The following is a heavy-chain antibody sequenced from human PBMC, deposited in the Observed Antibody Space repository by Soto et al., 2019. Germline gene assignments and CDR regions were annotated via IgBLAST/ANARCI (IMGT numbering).Heavy chain of an antibody. Sequence: DSVKVSCKASGYTFTSYGISWVRRAPGQGLEWMGWISAYNGNTNYAQKLQGRVTMTTDTSTSTAYMELRSLRSDDTAVYYCAIRPSAYSGSDLGAFDTWGQGTMVTVSS. J-gene: IGHJ3*02. CDR1: GYTFTSYG. D-gene: IGHD1-26*01. CDR3: AIRPSAYSGSDLGAFDT. V-gene: IGHV1-18*01. CDR2: ISAYNGNT.